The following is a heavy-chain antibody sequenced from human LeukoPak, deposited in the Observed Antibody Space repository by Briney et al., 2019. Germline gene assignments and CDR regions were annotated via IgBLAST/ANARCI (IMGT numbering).Heavy chain of an antibody. J-gene: IGHJ2*01. D-gene: IGHD6-19*01. CDR2: ISYDGSNK. CDR1: GFTFSSYG. CDR3: ARARDPYSSGWDYFDL. Sequence: GGSLRLSCAASGFTFSSYGMHWVRQAPGKGLEWVAVISYDGSNKYYADSVKGRFTISRDNSKNTLYLQMNSLRPDDTAVYYCARARDPYSSGWDYFDLWGRGTLVTVSS. V-gene: IGHV3-30*03.